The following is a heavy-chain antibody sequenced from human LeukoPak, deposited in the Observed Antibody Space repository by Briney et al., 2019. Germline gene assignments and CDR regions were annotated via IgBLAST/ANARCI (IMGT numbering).Heavy chain of an antibody. D-gene: IGHD5-12*01. V-gene: IGHV3-23*01. J-gene: IGHJ4*02. CDR3: AKGVSAYDV. CDR2: ISGSGGST. Sequence: GGSLRLSCAASGFTFSSYAMTWVRQAPGRGLEWISAISGSGGSTYYADSVKGQFTISRDNSKNTLYLQMNSLRADDTAVYYCAKGVSAYDVWGQGTLVTVSS. CDR1: GFTFSSYA.